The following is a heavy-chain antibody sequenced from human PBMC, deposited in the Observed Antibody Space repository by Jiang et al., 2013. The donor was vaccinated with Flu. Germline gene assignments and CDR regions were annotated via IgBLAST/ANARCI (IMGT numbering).Heavy chain of an antibody. CDR3: ASQTGTTAIGY. J-gene: IGHJ4*02. CDR2: MNPNSGNX. D-gene: IGHD2-21*02. Sequence: NWVRQATGQGLEWMGWMNPNSGNXGYAQKFQGRVTMTRNTSISTAYMELSSLRSEDTAVYYCASQTGTTAIGYWGQGTLVTVSS. V-gene: IGHV1-8*01.